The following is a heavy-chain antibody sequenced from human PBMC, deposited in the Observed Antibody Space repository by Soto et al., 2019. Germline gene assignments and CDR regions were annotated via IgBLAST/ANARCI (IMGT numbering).Heavy chain of an antibody. J-gene: IGHJ6*02. V-gene: IGHV1-69*13. CDR3: ARALIVGATSPDYYYYYGMDV. Sequence: SVNVSCKASGGTFSSYAISWVRQAPGQGLEWMGGIIPIFGTANYAQKFQGRVTITADESTSTAYMELSSLRSEDTAVYYCARALIVGATSPDYYYYYGMDVWGQGTTVTVSS. CDR2: IIPIFGTA. D-gene: IGHD1-26*01. CDR1: GGTFSSYA.